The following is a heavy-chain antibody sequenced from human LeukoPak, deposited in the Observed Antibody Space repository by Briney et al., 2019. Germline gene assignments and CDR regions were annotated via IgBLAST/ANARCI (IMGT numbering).Heavy chain of an antibody. Sequence: GGSLRLSCAASGFTVSSNYMSWVRQAPGKGLEWVSVIYSGGSTYYADSVKGRFTISRDNAKNTLYLQMNSLRAEDTAVYYCARDRAGYLYRRHGFDYWGQGTLVTVSS. V-gene: IGHV3-66*01. CDR1: GFTVSSNY. D-gene: IGHD3-9*01. J-gene: IGHJ4*02. CDR3: ARDRAGYLYRRHGFDY. CDR2: IYSGGST.